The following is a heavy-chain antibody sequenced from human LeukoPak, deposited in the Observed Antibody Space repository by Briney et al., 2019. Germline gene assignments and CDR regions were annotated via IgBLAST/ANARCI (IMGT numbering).Heavy chain of an antibody. CDR1: GGSITSNGYY. CDR3: ARGGTMVSTIGY. CDR2: IYQSGTT. Sequence: SETLSLTCIVSGGSITSNGYYWAWIRQPPGMGLEWMGSIYQSGTTYYNPSLKSRVSMSIATSKNQFSLTLRSVTAVDTAVYFCARGGTMVSTIGYWGQGTLVTVSS. D-gene: IGHD4/OR15-4a*01. V-gene: IGHV4-39*07. J-gene: IGHJ4*02.